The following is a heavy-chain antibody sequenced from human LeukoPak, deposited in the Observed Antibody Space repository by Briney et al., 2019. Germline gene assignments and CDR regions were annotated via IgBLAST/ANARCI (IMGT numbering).Heavy chain of an antibody. V-gene: IGHV1-18*01. D-gene: IGHD3-3*02. Sequence: GASVKVSCKASGYTFTSYGISWVRQAPGQGLEWMGWISAYNGNTNYAQKVQGRVTMTTDTSTSTAYMELRSLRSDDTAVYYCARDRAGLAWSGEPGPVDFWGQGTLVTVSS. CDR2: ISAYNGNT. J-gene: IGHJ4*02. CDR3: ARDRAGLAWSGEPGPVDF. CDR1: GYTFTSYG.